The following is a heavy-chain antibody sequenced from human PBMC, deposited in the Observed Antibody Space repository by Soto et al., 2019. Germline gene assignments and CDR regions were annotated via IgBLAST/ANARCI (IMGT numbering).Heavy chain of an antibody. J-gene: IGHJ4*02. Sequence: PSETLSLTCTVSGGSISSYYWSWIRQPAGKGLEWIGRIYTSGSTNYNPSLKSRVTMSVDTSKNQFSLKLSSVTAADTAVYYCARLHYYDSSGYYPGYYFDYWGQGTLVTASS. D-gene: IGHD3-22*01. CDR1: GGSISSYY. V-gene: IGHV4-4*07. CDR2: IYTSGST. CDR3: ARLHYYDSSGYYPGYYFDY.